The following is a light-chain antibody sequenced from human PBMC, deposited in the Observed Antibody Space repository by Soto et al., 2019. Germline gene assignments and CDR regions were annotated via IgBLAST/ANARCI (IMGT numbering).Light chain of an antibody. J-gene: IGKJ4*01. Sequence: QMTQSPSALSASVGDRGTITCRASQSITNYLNWYQHKPGQAPNLLIYAASTLQAGVPSRFRGSGSGTDFTLTISSLQPEDFATYFCQQSNSSPPTFGGGTKVDIK. CDR2: AAS. CDR3: QQSNSSPPT. CDR1: QSITNY. V-gene: IGKV1-39*01.